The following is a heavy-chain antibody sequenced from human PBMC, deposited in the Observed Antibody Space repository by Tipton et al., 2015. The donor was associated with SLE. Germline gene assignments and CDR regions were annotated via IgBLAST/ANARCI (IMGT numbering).Heavy chain of an antibody. V-gene: IGHV4-61*02. J-gene: IGHJ2*01. D-gene: IGHD1-1*01. CDR1: GGSITSGSYY. CDR3: ARVQRGPRSFDL. CDR2: VYATGST. Sequence: TLSLTCTVSGGSITSGSYYWSWIRQPAGKGLEWIGRVYATGSTYYNPSLKSRVTISLDSSKNQISLKLSSVSAADTAVYYRARVQRGPRSFDLWGRGTLVTVSS.